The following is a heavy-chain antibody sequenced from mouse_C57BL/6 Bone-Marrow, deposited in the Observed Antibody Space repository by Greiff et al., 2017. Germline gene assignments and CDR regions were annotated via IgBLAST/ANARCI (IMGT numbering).Heavy chain of an antibody. CDR2: IDPSDRYT. D-gene: IGHD2-4*01. CDR3: AKTFNYEYDGGYFDV. V-gene: IGHV1-59*01. J-gene: IGHJ1*03. Sequence: VQLQQSGAELVRPGTSVQLSCKASGYTFTSYWMHWVKQRPGQGLEWIGVIDPSDRYTNYNRKFKGKATLTVATSSSTAYMQLSSLTAEDSAVYCCAKTFNYEYDGGYFDVWGTGTTVTVSS. CDR1: GYTFTSYW.